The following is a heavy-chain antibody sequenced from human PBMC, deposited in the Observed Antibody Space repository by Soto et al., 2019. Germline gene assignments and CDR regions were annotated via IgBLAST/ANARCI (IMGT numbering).Heavy chain of an antibody. D-gene: IGHD3-22*01. CDR2: ISGSGGST. Sequence: LRLSCAASGFTFSSYSMNWVRQAPGKGLEWVSAISGSGGSTYYADSVKGRFTISRDNSKITLYLQMNSLRAEDTAVYYCAKTARITMIVVVIAAFDYWGQGTLVTVSS. J-gene: IGHJ4*02. CDR3: AKTARITMIVVVIAAFDY. V-gene: IGHV3-23*01. CDR1: GFTFSSYS.